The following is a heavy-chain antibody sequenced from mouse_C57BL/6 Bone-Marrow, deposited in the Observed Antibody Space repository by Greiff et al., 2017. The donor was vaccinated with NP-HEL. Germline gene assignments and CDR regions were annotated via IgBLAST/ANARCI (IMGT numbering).Heavy chain of an antibody. J-gene: IGHJ2*01. CDR3: ARGTTVVATCDY. D-gene: IGHD1-1*01. Sequence: EVKLMESGGGLVKPGGSLKLSCAASGFTFSDYGMHWVRQAPEKGLEWVAYISSGSSTIYYADTVKGRFTISRDNAKNTLFLQMTSLRSEDTAMYYCARGTTVVATCDYWGQGTTLTVSS. V-gene: IGHV5-17*01. CDR2: ISSGSSTI. CDR1: GFTFSDYG.